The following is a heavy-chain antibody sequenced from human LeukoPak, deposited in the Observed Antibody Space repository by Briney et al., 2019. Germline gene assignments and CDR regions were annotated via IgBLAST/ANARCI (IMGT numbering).Heavy chain of an antibody. D-gene: IGHD6-13*01. J-gene: IGHJ4*02. CDR1: GFTFSSYG. CDR2: ISYDGSIQ. V-gene: IGHV3-30*18. Sequence: GGSLRLSCAPSGFTFSSYGMDWVRQAPGKGLEWVSAISYDGSIQFYADSVKGRFTISRDTSKNTLYLQMNSLRAEDTAVYYCAKDGLDGSSWYFLDSWGLGTLVTVSS. CDR3: AKDGLDGSSWYFLDS.